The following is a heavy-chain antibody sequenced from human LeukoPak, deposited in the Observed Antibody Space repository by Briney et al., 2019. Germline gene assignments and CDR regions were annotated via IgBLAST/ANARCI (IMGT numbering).Heavy chain of an antibody. CDR1: GGSFSGYY. CDR3: ARGRYTVTTVPLYNWFDP. J-gene: IGHJ5*02. D-gene: IGHD4-11*01. CDR2: INHSGST. V-gene: IGHV4-34*01. Sequence: SETLSLTCAVYGGSFSGYYWSWIRQPPGKGLEWIGEINHSGSTNYNPSLKSRVTISVDTSKNQLSLKLSSVTAADTAVYYCARGRYTVTTVPLYNWFDPWGQGTLVTVSS.